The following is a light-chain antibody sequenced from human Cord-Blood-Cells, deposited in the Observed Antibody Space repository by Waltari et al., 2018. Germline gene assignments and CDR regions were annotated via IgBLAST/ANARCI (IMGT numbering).Light chain of an antibody. V-gene: IGLV3-1*01. CDR1: KLGDKY. J-gene: IGLJ1*01. Sequence: SYELTQPPSVSVSPGQTASITCSGDKLGDKYACWYQQKPGQSPVLVIYQDSKRPSGIPERFSGSNSGNTATLTISGTQAMDAADYYCQAWDSSYVFGTGTKVTVL. CDR2: QDS. CDR3: QAWDSSYV.